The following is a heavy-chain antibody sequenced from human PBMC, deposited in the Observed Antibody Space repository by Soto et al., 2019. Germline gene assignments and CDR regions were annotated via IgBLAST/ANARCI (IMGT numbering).Heavy chain of an antibody. J-gene: IGHJ4*02. CDR2: INAGDGNT. CDR1: GYTFTSYA. Sequence: QVQLVQSGAEVKKPGASVKVSCKASGYTFTSYAMHWVRQAPGQRLEWMGWINAGDGNTKYSQKFRGRVTITRDTSASTAYMELSSLRSEDTAVYYCARAPGGYSGYGDVWGQGTLVTVSS. D-gene: IGHD5-12*01. CDR3: ARAPGGYSGYGDV. V-gene: IGHV1-3*01.